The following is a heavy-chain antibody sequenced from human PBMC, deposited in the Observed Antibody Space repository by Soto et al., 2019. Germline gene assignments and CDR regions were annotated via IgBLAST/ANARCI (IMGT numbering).Heavy chain of an antibody. D-gene: IGHD3-3*01. Sequence: QVQLVQSGAEVKKPGSSVKVSCKASGGTFNRYAISWVRQAPGQGLEWMGGIIPIFGIGSDAQRFQGRVTITADDSTCTAYLMVSILISAATGAYYCARSAISLFGVGSIPPLYFSEMDVWGQGTTVTVSS. CDR1: GGTFNRYA. CDR3: ARSAISLFGVGSIPPLYFSEMDV. J-gene: IGHJ6*02. CDR2: IIPIFGIG. V-gene: IGHV1-69*01.